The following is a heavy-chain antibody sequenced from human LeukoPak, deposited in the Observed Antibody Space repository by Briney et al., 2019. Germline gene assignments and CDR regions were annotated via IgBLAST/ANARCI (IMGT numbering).Heavy chain of an antibody. V-gene: IGHV4-39*07. CDR3: AVARGWYDSFLDY. J-gene: IGHJ4*02. D-gene: IGHD6-19*01. CDR2: IYYSGST. CDR1: DGSISSSSYY. Sequence: SETLSLTCIVSDGSISSSSYYWGWIRQPPGKGLEWIGSIYYSGSTYYNPSLKSRVTISVDTSKNQFSLKLSSVTAADTAVYYCAVARGWYDSFLDYWGQGTLVTVSS.